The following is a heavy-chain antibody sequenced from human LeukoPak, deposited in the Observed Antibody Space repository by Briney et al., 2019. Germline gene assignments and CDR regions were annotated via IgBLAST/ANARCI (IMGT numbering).Heavy chain of an antibody. J-gene: IGHJ4*02. V-gene: IGHV1-69*05. CDR2: IIPIFGTA. CDR3: ARAHWSGYYTYYFDY. CDR1: GGTFSSYA. Sequence: GSSVKVSCKASGGTFSSYAISWARQAPGQGLEWMGGIIPIFGTANYAQKFQGRVTITTDESTSTAYMELSSLRSEDTAVYYCARAHWSGYYTYYFDYWGQGTLVTVSS. D-gene: IGHD3-3*01.